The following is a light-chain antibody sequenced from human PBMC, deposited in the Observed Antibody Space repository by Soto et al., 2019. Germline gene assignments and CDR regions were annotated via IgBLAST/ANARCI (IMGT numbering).Light chain of an antibody. Sequence: EILLTQSPATLSLSPGERATLSCMASQSVSSYLAWYQQKFGQAPRLLIYDASNRATGIPARFSGSGSATDFTLTISSLEPEDFAIYYCQQRYNWPLTFGQGTKV. CDR1: QSVSSY. CDR2: DAS. V-gene: IGKV3-11*01. CDR3: QQRYNWPLT. J-gene: IGKJ1*01.